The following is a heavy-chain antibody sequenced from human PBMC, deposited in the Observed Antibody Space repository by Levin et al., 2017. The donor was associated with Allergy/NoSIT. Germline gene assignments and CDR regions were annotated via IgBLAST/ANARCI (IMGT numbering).Heavy chain of an antibody. Sequence: PGGSLRLSCAASGFTFSSYAMHWVRQAPGKGLEWVAVISYDGSNKYYADSVKGRFTISRDNSKNTLYLQMNSLRAEDTAVYYCARGLISRPFDYWGQGTLVTVSS. J-gene: IGHJ4*02. V-gene: IGHV3-30-3*01. D-gene: IGHD3/OR15-3a*01. CDR3: ARGLISRPFDY. CDR2: ISYDGSNK. CDR1: GFTFSSYA.